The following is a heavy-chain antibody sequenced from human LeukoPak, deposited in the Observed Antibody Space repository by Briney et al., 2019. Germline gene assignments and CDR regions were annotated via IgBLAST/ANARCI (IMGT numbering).Heavy chain of an antibody. CDR2: IYYSGST. CDR3: ARAHIGLLDY. J-gene: IGHJ4*02. D-gene: IGHD5-12*01. Sequence: PSETLSLTCTVSGGSISSYYWSWIRQPPGKGLEWIGYIYYSGSTNYNPSLKSRVTISVDTSKNQFSLKLSSVTAADTAVYYCARAHIGLLDYWGQGTLVTVSS. CDR1: GGSISSYY. V-gene: IGHV4-59*01.